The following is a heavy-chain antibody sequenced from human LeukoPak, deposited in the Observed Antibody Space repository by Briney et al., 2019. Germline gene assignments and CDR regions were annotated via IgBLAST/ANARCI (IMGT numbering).Heavy chain of an antibody. CDR2: IYTSGST. CDR1: GGSISSYY. CDR3: ARVRGALLRFLEWFGYYFDY. Sequence: PSETLSLTCTVSGGSISSYYWSWIRQPAGKGLEWIGRIYTSGSTNYNPSLKSRVTMSVDTSKNQFSLKLSSVTAADTAVYYCARVRGALLRFLEWFGYYFDYWGQGTLVTVSS. V-gene: IGHV4-4*07. D-gene: IGHD3-3*01. J-gene: IGHJ4*02.